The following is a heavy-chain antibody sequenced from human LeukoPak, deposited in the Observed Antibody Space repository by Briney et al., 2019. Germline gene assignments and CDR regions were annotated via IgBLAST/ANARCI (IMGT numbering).Heavy chain of an antibody. CDR3: ARGSPATMVRGVIKAFDI. Sequence: KPGGSLRLSCAASGFTFSDYYMSWIRQAPGKGLEWVSYISSSGSTIYYADSVKGRFTISRDNSKNTLYLQMNSLRAEDTAVYYCARGSPATMVRGVIKAFDIWGQGTMVTVSS. J-gene: IGHJ3*02. D-gene: IGHD3-10*01. CDR1: GFTFSDYY. CDR2: ISSSGSTI. V-gene: IGHV3-11*04.